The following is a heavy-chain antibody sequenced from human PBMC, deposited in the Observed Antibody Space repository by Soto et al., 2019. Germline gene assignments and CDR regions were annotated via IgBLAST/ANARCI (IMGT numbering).Heavy chain of an antibody. D-gene: IGHD1-26*01. Sequence: PSETLSLTCGVFGGSISNSNWWTWVRQPPGKGLEWIGEIYRTGSTNYNSSLMSRVTISLDKPNNQFSLKLSSVTAADTAVYYCAHRPIVGAAIWGQGTLVTVSS. J-gene: IGHJ4*02. CDR1: GGSISNSNW. CDR2: IYRTGST. CDR3: AHRPIVGAAI. V-gene: IGHV4-4*02.